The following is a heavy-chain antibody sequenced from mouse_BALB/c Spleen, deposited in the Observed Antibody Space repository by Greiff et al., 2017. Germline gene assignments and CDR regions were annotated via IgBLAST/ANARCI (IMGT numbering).Heavy chain of an antibody. V-gene: IGHV14-1*02. CDR2: IDPENGNT. CDR3: ARPYYYGSSPFAY. Sequence: EVKLQQSGAELVRPGALVKLSCKASGFNIKDYYMHWVKQRPEQGLEWIGWIDPENGNTIYDPKFQGKASITADTSSNTAYLQLSSLTSEDTAVYYCARPYYYGSSPFAYWGQGTLVTVSA. CDR1: GFNIKDYY. D-gene: IGHD1-1*01. J-gene: IGHJ3*01.